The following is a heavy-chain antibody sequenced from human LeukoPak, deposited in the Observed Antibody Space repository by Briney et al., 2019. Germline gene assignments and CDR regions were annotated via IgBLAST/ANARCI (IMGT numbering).Heavy chain of an antibody. CDR3: AKDGGYSNRYYYYYYMDV. CDR2: IRYDGSNK. CDR1: GFTFRNYW. J-gene: IGHJ6*03. Sequence: GGSLRLSCVASGFTFRNYWMSWVRQAPGKGLEWVAFIRYDGSNKYYADSVKGRFTISRDNSKNTLYLQMNSLRAEDTAVYYCAKDGGYSNRYYYYYYMDVWGKGTTVTVSS. D-gene: IGHD4-11*01. V-gene: IGHV3-30*02.